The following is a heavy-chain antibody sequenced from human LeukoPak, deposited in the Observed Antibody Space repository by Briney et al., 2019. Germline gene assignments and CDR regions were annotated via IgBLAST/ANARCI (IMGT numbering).Heavy chain of an antibody. D-gene: IGHD1-26*01. Sequence: GGSLRLSCAASGFTFSSYSMNWVRQAPGKGLEWVSSISSSSSYIYYADSVKGRFTISRDNAKNSLYLQMNSLRAEDTAVYYCARAYSGSYDFDYWGQGTLVTVSS. V-gene: IGHV3-21*01. J-gene: IGHJ4*02. CDR1: GFTFSSYS. CDR2: ISSSSSYI. CDR3: ARAYSGSYDFDY.